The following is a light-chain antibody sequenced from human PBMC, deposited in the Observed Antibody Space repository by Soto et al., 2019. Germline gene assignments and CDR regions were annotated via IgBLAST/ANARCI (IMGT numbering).Light chain of an antibody. CDR2: EVS. CDR3: NSYVGSDIWV. Sequence: QSALTQPPSASGSPGQSVTISCTGTSSDVGAYNYVSWYQLYPGKAPKLMIYEVSKRPSGVPDRFSGSKSGNTASLTVSGLQAQDEADYYCNSYVGSDIWVFGGGTKVTVL. J-gene: IGLJ3*02. V-gene: IGLV2-8*01. CDR1: SSDVGAYNY.